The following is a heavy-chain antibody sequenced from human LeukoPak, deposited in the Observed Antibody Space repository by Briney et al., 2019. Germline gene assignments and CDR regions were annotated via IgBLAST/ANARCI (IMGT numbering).Heavy chain of an antibody. CDR2: IYHSGST. V-gene: IGHV4-38-2*01. J-gene: IGHJ4*02. CDR1: GYSISSGYY. D-gene: IGHD6-13*01. Sequence: SETLSLTCAVSGYSISSGYYWGWIRQPPGKGLEWIGSIYHSGSTYYNPSLKSRVIISVDTSKNQFSLKLSSVTAADTAVYYCARPNSSSCYYFDYWGQGTLVTVSS. CDR3: ARPNSSSCYYFDY.